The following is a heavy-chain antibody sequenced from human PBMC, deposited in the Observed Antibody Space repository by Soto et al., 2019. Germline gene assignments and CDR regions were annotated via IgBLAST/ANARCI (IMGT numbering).Heavy chain of an antibody. Sequence: QVQLQESGPGLVKPSQTLSLTCTVSGGSVSSGGYYWSWIRQHPGTGLEWIGYIYYSGTTYFNPSLKSRASISRDTSKNEFSLKLTSVTAADTAVYYCARRALPQCINGVCYKDGFWDYWGQGALVTVSS. D-gene: IGHD2-8*01. J-gene: IGHJ4*02. V-gene: IGHV4-31*03. CDR2: IYYSGTT. CDR1: GGSVSSGGYY. CDR3: ARRALPQCINGVCYKDGFWDY.